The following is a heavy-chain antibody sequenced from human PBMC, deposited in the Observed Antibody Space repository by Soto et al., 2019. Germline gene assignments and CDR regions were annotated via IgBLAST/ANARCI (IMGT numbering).Heavy chain of an antibody. J-gene: IGHJ4*02. CDR1: GFTFSSYA. CDR3: ARGTIGSPNSFGY. V-gene: IGHV3-23*01. CDR2: ISGSGGST. Sequence: GGSLRLSCAASGFTFSSYAMSWVRQAPGKGLEWVSAISGSGGSTYYADSVKGRFTISRDNSKNTLYLQMNSLRAEDTAVYYCARGTIGSPNSFGYWGQGTLVTVSS. D-gene: IGHD1-26*01.